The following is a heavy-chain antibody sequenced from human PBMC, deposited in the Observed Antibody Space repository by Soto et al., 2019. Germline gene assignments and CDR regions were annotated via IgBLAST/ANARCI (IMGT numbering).Heavy chain of an antibody. Sequence: QVQLVQSGAEVKKPGSSVKVSCKASGGTFSSYAISWVRQAPGQGLEWMGRIIPIFGTANYAQKFQGRVTITADESTSTAYMELSSLRSEDTAVYYCARDSGDYGDYRGRWFDLWGRGTLVTVSS. CDR3: ARDSGDYGDYRGRWFDL. D-gene: IGHD4-17*01. CDR1: GGTFSSYA. CDR2: IIPIFGTA. V-gene: IGHV1-69*01. J-gene: IGHJ2*01.